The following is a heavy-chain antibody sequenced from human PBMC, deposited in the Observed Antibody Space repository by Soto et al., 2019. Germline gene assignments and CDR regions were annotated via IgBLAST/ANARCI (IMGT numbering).Heavy chain of an antibody. CDR1: GGSISGHY. CDR3: ARGPYYDLIWNYYYMDV. D-gene: IGHD3-16*01. J-gene: IGHJ6*03. CDR2: MYYSGST. Sequence: QVQLQESGPGLVKPSETLSLSCSVSGGSISGHYWSWVRQTPGKGLEWIGYMYYSGSTNYNPSLNSRVTISVDTSKNHFSLMLTAVTAADTAVYYCARGPYYDLIWNYYYMDVWGKGTTVTVSS. V-gene: IGHV4-59*08.